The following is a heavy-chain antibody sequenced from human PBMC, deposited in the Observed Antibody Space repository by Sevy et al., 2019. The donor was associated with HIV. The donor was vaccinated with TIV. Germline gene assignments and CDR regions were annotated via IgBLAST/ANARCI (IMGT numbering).Heavy chain of an antibody. V-gene: IGHV3-21*01. CDR3: ARDGGINSGSYLNFDY. J-gene: IGHJ4*02. D-gene: IGHD1-26*01. CDR2: ISSSSSYI. Sequence: GGSLRLSCAASGFTFSSYSMKWVRQAPGKGLEWVSSISSSSSYIYYADSVKGRFTISRDNAKNSLYLQMNSLRAEDTAVYYCARDGGINSGSYLNFDYWGQGTLITVSS. CDR1: GFTFSSYS.